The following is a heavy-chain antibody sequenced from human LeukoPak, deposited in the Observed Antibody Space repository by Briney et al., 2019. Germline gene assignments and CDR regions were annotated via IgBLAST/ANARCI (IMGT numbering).Heavy chain of an antibody. CDR2: IIPIFGTA. D-gene: IGHD2-2*02. CDR3: ARVPPDCSSTSCYSY. CDR1: GGTFSSYA. Sequence: ASVKDSCKASGGTFSSYAIGWVRQAPGQGLEWMGGIIPIFGTANYAQKFQGRVTITTDESTSTAYMELSSLRSEDTAVYYCARVPPDCSSTSCYSYWGQGTLVTVSS. J-gene: IGHJ4*02. V-gene: IGHV1-69*05.